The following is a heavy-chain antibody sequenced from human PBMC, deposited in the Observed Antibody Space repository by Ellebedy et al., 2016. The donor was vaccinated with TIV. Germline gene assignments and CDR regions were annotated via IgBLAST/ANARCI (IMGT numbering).Heavy chain of an antibody. CDR3: ASELRLGY. V-gene: IGHV3-74*01. J-gene: IGHJ4*02. D-gene: IGHD5-12*01. CDR2: IKSDGTST. Sequence: PGGSLRLSCAASGFTFSTYWMYRVRQAPGKGLVWVSRIKSDGTSTNYADSVKGRFTISRDNAKNTLYLQMNSLRAEDTAVYYCASELRLGYWGQGTLVTVSS. CDR1: GFTFSTYW.